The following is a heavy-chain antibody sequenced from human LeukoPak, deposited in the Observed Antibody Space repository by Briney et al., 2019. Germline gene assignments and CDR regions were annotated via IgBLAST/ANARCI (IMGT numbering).Heavy chain of an antibody. Sequence: GGSLRLSCAASGFTFSNYWMHWVRQAPGKGLVWVSRINSDGINTSYADSVKGRFTISRDNAKNTLNLQMNSLRAEDTAVYYCARDLGQYYDTSDNWFDPWGRGTLVTVSS. CDR3: ARDLGQYYDTSDNWFDP. J-gene: IGHJ5*02. CDR2: INSDGINT. D-gene: IGHD3-22*01. V-gene: IGHV3-74*01. CDR1: GFTFSNYW.